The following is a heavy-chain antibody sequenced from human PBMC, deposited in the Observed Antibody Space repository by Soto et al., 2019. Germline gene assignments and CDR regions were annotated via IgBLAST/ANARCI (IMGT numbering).Heavy chain of an antibody. CDR3: ATAKNYGANIFDY. CDR1: GYTFTGYY. Sequence: ASVKVSCKASGYTFTGYYIHWVRQAPRQGLEWVGWLNPNSGGTYYAQNFQGRVTMTRSTSISTAYMELRWLRSDDTAVYYCATAKNYGANIFDYGGHGTLVTVSS. V-gene: IGHV1-2*02. D-gene: IGHD4-17*01. J-gene: IGHJ4*01. CDR2: LNPNSGGT.